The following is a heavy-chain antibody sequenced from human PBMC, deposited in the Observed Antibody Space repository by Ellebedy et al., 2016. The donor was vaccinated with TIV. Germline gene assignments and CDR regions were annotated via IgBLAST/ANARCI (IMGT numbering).Heavy chain of an antibody. CDR3: TYGINSDAFDI. CDR2: IYSSGST. D-gene: IGHD3-10*01. J-gene: IGHJ3*02. V-gene: IGHV4-61*03. CDR1: GDSVSRRSYY. Sequence: SETLSLIXTVSGDSVSRRSYYWSWIRQSPGKGLEWIGYIYSSGSTKYNPSLKSRLTISADTSKKHFSLRLNSATAADTAVYYCTYGINSDAFDIWGHGTLVTVSS.